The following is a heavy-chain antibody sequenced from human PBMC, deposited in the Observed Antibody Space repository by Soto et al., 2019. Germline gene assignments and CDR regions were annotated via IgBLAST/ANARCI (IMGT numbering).Heavy chain of an antibody. V-gene: IGHV3-23*01. Sequence: GGSLRLSCAASGFTFSSYAMSWVRQAPGKGLEWVSAISGSGGSTYYADSVKGRFTISRDNSKNTLYLQMNSLRAEDTAVYYCAKDEVVVVVAAGNAFDIWGQGTMVTVSS. CDR2: ISGSGGST. CDR1: GFTFSSYA. D-gene: IGHD2-15*01. J-gene: IGHJ3*02. CDR3: AKDEVVVVVAAGNAFDI.